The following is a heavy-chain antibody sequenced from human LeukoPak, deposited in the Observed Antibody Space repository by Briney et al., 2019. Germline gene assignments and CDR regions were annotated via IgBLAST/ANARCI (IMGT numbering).Heavy chain of an antibody. V-gene: IGHV4-39*01. J-gene: IGHJ5*02. CDR1: GFSVSNNY. CDR2: IYDSGST. CDR3: ARHYGP. Sequence: GSLRLSCAASGFSVSNNYMNWVRQPPGKGLEWIGSIYDSGSTYYNPSLKSRVTISVDTSKNQFSLKLNSVTAADTAVYYCARHYGPWGQGTLVTVSS. D-gene: IGHD3-10*01.